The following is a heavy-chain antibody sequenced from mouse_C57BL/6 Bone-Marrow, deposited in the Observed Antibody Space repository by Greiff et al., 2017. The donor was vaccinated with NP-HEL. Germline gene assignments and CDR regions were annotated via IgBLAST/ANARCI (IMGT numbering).Heavy chain of an antibody. V-gene: IGHV1-63*01. Sequence: VQLQQSGAELVRPGPSVKMSCKASGYTFTNYWIGWAKQRPGHGLEWIGDIYPGGGYTNYNEKFKGKATLTADKSSSTAYMQFSSLTSEDSAIYYCARGGYSNPYYFDYWGQGTTLTVSS. CDR2: IYPGGGYT. CDR1: GYTFTNYW. D-gene: IGHD2-5*01. J-gene: IGHJ2*01. CDR3: ARGGYSNPYYFDY.